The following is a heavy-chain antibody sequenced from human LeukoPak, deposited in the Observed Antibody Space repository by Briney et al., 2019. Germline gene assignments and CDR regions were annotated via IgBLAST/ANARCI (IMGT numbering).Heavy chain of an antibody. CDR1: GDPINSSSYF. J-gene: IGHJ4*02. V-gene: IGHV4-39*01. D-gene: IGHD1-14*01. Sequence: NTSETLSLTCTVSGDPINSSSYFWAWIRQPPGRGLEWIGNIYYSGATYYNPSLKTRVTISIDTSKNQFSLRLSSVTAADTSLYYCARLDYNFGTNWGQGALVTVSP. CDR3: ARLDYNFGTN. CDR2: IYYSGAT.